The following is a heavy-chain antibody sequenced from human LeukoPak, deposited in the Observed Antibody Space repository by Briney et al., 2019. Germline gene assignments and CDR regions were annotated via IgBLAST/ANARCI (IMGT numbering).Heavy chain of an antibody. J-gene: IGHJ6*02. CDR1: GGSISSSSYY. CDR3: ARVSVGVVVTAILGRYYGMDV. D-gene: IGHD2-21*02. CDR2: IFYSGST. Sequence: SETLSLTCTVSGGSISSSSYYWGWIRQPPGKGLEWIGSIFYSGSTYYNPSLKSRVTVSLDTSKNQFSLKLSSVTAADTAVYYCARVSVGVVVTAILGRYYGMDVWGQGTTVTVSS. V-gene: IGHV4-39*07.